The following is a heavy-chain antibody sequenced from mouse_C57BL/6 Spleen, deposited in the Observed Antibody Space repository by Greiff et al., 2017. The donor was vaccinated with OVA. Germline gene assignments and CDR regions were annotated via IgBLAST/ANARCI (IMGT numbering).Heavy chain of an antibody. D-gene: IGHD4-1*02. CDR2: LSDGGSYT. Sequence: EVKLMESGGGLVKPGGSLKLSCAASGFTFSSYAMSWVRQTPEKRLAWVATLSDGGSYTSYPDNVKGRFTISRDNAKNNLYLQMSHLKSEDTAMYYCARETQLGRLYFDVWGTGTTVTVSS. CDR3: ARETQLGRLYFDV. CDR1: GFTFSSYA. J-gene: IGHJ1*03. V-gene: IGHV5-4*01.